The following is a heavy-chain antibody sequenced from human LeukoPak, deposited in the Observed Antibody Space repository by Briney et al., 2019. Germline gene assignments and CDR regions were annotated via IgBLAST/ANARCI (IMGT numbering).Heavy chain of an antibody. CDR3: AKDTPGVVVVAAKVGY. D-gene: IGHD2-15*01. CDR1: GFTFSDYA. CDR2: ISDDGSGT. J-gene: IGHJ4*02. Sequence: PGGSLRLSCAASGFTFSDYAMSWVRQDPGQGLEWVSTISDDGSGTYYADSVKGRFTISRDNSKNTLFLQINSLRAEDSAVYYCAKDTPGVVVVAAKVGYWGQGTLVTVSS. V-gene: IGHV3-23*01.